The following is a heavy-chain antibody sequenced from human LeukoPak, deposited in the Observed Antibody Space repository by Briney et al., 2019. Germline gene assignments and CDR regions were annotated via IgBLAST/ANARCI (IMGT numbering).Heavy chain of an antibody. CDR2: ISAYNGNT. V-gene: IGHV1-18*01. J-gene: IGHJ5*02. Sequence: ASVKVSCKASGYTFTSYGISWVRQAPGQGLEWMGWISAYNGNTNYAQKLQGRVTMTTDTSTSTAYMELRSLRSDDTAVYYCASTMGRGYSYGYDPWGQGTLVTVSS. CDR1: GYTFTSYG. CDR3: ASTMGRGYSYGYDP. D-gene: IGHD5-18*01.